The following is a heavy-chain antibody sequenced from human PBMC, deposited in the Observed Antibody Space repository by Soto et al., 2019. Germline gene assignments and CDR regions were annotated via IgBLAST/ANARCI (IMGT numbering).Heavy chain of an antibody. J-gene: IGHJ4*02. D-gene: IGHD1-26*01. CDR2: IRAYNGTT. CDR1: GYTFSNYG. Sequence: QVQLVQSGAEVKKPGASAKVSCKASGYTFSNYGINWMRQVPGQGLEWMGWIRAYNGTTNYAQKFQGRVTMTTDASTNTAHMELRSLRSDDTAVYYCARASGGGVGTTSYWGQGTLVTVSS. CDR3: ARASGGGVGTTSY. V-gene: IGHV1-18*01.